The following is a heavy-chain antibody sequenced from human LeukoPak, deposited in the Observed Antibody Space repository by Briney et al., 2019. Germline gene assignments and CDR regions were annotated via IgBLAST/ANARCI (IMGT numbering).Heavy chain of an antibody. CDR2: ISSSGSTI. CDR3: ARDGWARGVIRGLDAFDI. D-gene: IGHD3-10*01. Sequence: PGGSLRLSCAASGFTFSDYYMSWIRQAPGKRLEWVSYISSSGSTIYYADSVKGRFTISRDNAKNSLYLQMNSLRAEDTAVYYCARDGWARGVIRGLDAFDIWGQGTMVTVSS. J-gene: IGHJ3*02. CDR1: GFTFSDYY. V-gene: IGHV3-11*01.